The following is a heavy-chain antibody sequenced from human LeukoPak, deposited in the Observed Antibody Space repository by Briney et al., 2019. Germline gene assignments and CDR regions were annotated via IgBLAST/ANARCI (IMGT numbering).Heavy chain of an antibody. CDR2: IYYSGST. D-gene: IGHD3-9*01. Sequence: PSETLSLTCTVSGGSISSYYWSWIRQPPGKGLEWIGYIYYSGSTNYNPSLKSRVTISVDTSKNQFSLKLSSVTAADTAVYYCARRVPLRYFDWVREGYAFDIWGQGTMVTVSS. V-gene: IGHV4-59*01. J-gene: IGHJ3*02. CDR1: GGSISSYY. CDR3: ARRVPLRYFDWVREGYAFDI.